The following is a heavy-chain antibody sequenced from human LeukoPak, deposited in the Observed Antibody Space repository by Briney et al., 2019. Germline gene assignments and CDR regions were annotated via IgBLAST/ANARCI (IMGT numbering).Heavy chain of an antibody. CDR2: IWYDGSNK. J-gene: IGHJ3*02. CDR3: ARGRAVPAAAIGAFDI. V-gene: IGHV3-33*01. D-gene: IGHD2-2*01. CDR1: GFTFSSYG. Sequence: GGSLRLSCAASGFTFSSYGMHWVRQAPGKGLEWVAVIWYDGSNKYYADSVKGRFTISRDNSKNTLYLQMNSLRAEDTAVYYCARGRAVPAAAIGAFDIWGQGTMVTVSS.